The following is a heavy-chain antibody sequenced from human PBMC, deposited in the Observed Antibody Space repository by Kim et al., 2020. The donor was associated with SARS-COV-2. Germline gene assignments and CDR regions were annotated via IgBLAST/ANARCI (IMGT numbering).Heavy chain of an antibody. CDR3: ARRVTWAAYGGVDDYYFDL. D-gene: IGHD2-8*02. CDR1: GYRFTNYW. Sequence: GESLKISCQGSGYRFTNYWIGWVRQMPGKGLEWIGIFYPGDSDSRYSPSLQGQVTISADKSISTAYLQWNSLKASDTAIYYCARRVTWAAYGGVDDYYFDLWGRGTLVTVPS. J-gene: IGHJ2*01. CDR2: FYPGDSDS. V-gene: IGHV5-51*01.